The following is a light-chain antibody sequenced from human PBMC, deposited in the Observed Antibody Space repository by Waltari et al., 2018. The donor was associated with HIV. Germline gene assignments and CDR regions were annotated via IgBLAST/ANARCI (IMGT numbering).Light chain of an antibody. CDR1: TGPVDNGPY. V-gene: IGLV7-43*01. J-gene: IGLJ2*01. Sequence: QTVVTHVPSLTVSPRDTFTPTCSSTTGPVDNGPYVNWFQQKPRQPPRPLIYSSTRRHPLIPERFSGSLVGDRAALTLSNVWPEDQADYFCMLFFRTSYNFGGGTKVTV. CDR3: MLFFRTSYN. CDR2: SST.